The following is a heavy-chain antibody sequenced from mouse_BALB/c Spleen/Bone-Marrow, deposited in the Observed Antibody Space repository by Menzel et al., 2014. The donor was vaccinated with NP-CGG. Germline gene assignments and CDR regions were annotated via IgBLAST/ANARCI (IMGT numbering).Heavy chain of an antibody. CDR3: ARRGNWDGRAAMDY. J-gene: IGHJ4*01. V-gene: IGHV5-6*02. D-gene: IGHD4-1*01. CDR2: INSGGVST. CDR1: GFTFSSYG. Sequence: EVKLMESGGDLVKPGGSLKLSCAASGFTFSSYGVSWVRQTPDKRLEWVATINSGGVSTYYIDSVKGRFTISRDNAKNTLYLQMSSLKSEDTAMYHCARRGNWDGRAAMDYWGQGTSVTVSS.